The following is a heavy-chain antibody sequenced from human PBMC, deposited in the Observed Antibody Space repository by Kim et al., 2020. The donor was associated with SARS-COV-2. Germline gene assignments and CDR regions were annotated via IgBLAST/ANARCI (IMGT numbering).Heavy chain of an antibody. D-gene: IGHD1-1*01. CDR3: ARQASAGTPGFDWFDP. V-gene: IGHV4-34*01. Sequence: SLKSRVTISVDTSKNQFSLKLSSVTAADTAVYYCARQASAGTPGFDWFDPWGQGTLVTVSS. J-gene: IGHJ5*02.